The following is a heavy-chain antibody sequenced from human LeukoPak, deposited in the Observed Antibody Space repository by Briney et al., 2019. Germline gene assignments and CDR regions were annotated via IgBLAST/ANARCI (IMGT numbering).Heavy chain of an antibody. D-gene: IGHD3-10*01. V-gene: IGHV3-30*02. J-gene: IGHJ3*02. Sequence: GGSLRLSCAASGFTFSSYGMHWVRQAPGKGLEGVAFIRYDGSNKFFADSVKGRFTISRDNSKNPLYLQMNSLRAEDTAVYYCAKVETYYSRRGAFDIWGQGTMVTVSS. CDR3: AKVETYYSRRGAFDI. CDR2: IRYDGSNK. CDR1: GFTFSSYG.